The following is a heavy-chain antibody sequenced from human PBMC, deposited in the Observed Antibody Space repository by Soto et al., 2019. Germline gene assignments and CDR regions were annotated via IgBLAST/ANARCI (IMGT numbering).Heavy chain of an antibody. CDR1: GDSIISRSYY. Sequence: QLQLQESGPGLVKPSETLSLTCTVSGDSIISRSYYWGWLRQPPGKGRDWIGSVYYTETTYASPSLKSRVAIAVDTSKNQFSLRLSCVTAADTAVYYCARHKIASSEIGNWFDPWGQGTLVSVSS. V-gene: IGHV4-39*01. CDR3: ARHKIASSEIGNWFDP. D-gene: IGHD6-13*01. J-gene: IGHJ5*02. CDR2: VYYTETT.